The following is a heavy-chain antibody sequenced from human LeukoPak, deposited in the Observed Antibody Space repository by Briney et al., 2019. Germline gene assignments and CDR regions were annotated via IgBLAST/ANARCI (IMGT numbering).Heavy chain of an antibody. CDR3: AAPTRYCSSSTCLAYFDF. CDR1: GYIFTGYY. CDR2: INPNSGGT. D-gene: IGHD2-2*01. V-gene: IGHV1-2*02. J-gene: IGHJ2*01. Sequence: ASVKVSCKASGYIFTGYYMHWVRQAPGQGLEWMGWINPNSGGTNYAQKFQGRVTMTRDTSISTAYMELSRLRSDDTAVYYCAAPTRYCSSSTCLAYFDFWGRGTLVTVSS.